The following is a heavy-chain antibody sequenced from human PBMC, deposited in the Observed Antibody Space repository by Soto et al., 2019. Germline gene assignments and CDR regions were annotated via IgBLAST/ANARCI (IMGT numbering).Heavy chain of an antibody. CDR2: IKQDGSEK. J-gene: IGHJ6*02. CDR1: GFTFISYW. Sequence: EVQLVESGGGLVQPGGSLRLSCAASGFTFISYWMSWVRQAPGKGLEWVANIKQDGSEKYYVDSVKGRFTISRDNAKNSLYLQMNSLRAEDTAVYYCARDPNIVLVPAALRSYYYYYGMDVWGQGTTVTVSS. CDR3: ARDPNIVLVPAALRSYYYYYGMDV. D-gene: IGHD2-2*01. V-gene: IGHV3-7*01.